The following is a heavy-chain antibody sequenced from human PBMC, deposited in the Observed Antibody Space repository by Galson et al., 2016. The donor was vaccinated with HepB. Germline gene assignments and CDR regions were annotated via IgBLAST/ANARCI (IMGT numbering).Heavy chain of an antibody. J-gene: IGHJ6*02. V-gene: IGHV1-3*01. Sequence: SGAEVKKPGESLKISCKASGYTFTTYAMYWVRQAPGQRLEWMGWINAANGDTKYSQKLQGRGTITWDTSANTAYMELSSLRSEDTAVYYCARGHIVATVDYYYYGLDVWGQGTTVTVSS. CDR1: GYTFTTYA. CDR3: ARGHIVATVDYYYYGLDV. D-gene: IGHD5-12*01. CDR2: INAANGDT.